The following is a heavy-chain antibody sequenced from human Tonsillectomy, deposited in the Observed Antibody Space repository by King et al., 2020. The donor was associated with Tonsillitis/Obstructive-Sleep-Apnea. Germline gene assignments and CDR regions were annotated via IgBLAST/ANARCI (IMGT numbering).Heavy chain of an antibody. CDR2: ISYDGSNT. CDR3: ARDHYDFWSGPGDYFDY. J-gene: IGHJ4*02. D-gene: IGHD3-3*01. V-gene: IGHV3-30*01. Sequence: VQLVESGGGVVQPGRSLRLSCAASGFTFNNYAMHWVRQAPGKGLEWVAFISYDGSNTYYADSVKGRFTISRDNSKNTLYLQMNSLRAEDTAVFYCARDHYDFWSGPGDYFDYWGQGTRVTVSS. CDR1: GFTFNNYA.